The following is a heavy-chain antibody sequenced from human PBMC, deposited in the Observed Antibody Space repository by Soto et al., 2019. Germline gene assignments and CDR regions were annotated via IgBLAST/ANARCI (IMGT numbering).Heavy chain of an antibody. D-gene: IGHD6-19*01. CDR2: ISAYNGNT. CDR1: GYTFTSYG. V-gene: IGHV1-18*01. Sequence: QVQLVQSGAEVKKPGASVKVSCKASGYTFTSYGISWVRQAPGQGLEWMGWISAYNGNTNYAQKLQGRVTMTTDTSTSTAYLELRSLRSDDTAVYYCARDDLFTGSGWPVDYWGQGTLVTVSS. J-gene: IGHJ4*02. CDR3: ARDDLFTGSGWPVDY.